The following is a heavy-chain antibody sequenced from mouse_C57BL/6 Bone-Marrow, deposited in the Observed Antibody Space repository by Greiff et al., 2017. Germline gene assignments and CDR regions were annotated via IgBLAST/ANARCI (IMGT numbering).Heavy chain of an antibody. CDR1: GYTFTSYW. V-gene: IGHV1-69*01. J-gene: IGHJ3*01. Sequence: VQLQQPGAELVMPGASVKLSCKASGYTFTSYWMHWVKQRPGQGLEWIGEIDPSDSYTNYNQKFKGKSTLTVDKSSSPAYIQLSSLTSEDDAVYYCARGRRRGAWFAYWCQGTLVTFSA. D-gene: IGHD1-2*01. CDR3: ARGRRRGAWFAY. CDR2: IDPSDSYT.